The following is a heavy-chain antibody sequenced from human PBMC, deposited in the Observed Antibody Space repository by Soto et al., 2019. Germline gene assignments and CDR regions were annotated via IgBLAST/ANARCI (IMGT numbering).Heavy chain of an antibody. CDR2: IYYSGST. D-gene: IGHD2-15*01. Sequence: PSETLSLTCTVSGGSVSSGSYYWSRIRQPPGKGLEWIGYIYYSGSTNYNPSLKSRVTISVDTSKNQFSLKLSSVTAADTAVYYCARDFFGYCSGGSCYRTNWFDPWGQGTLVTVSS. J-gene: IGHJ5*02. CDR1: GGSVSSGSYY. CDR3: ARDFFGYCSGGSCYRTNWFDP. V-gene: IGHV4-61*01.